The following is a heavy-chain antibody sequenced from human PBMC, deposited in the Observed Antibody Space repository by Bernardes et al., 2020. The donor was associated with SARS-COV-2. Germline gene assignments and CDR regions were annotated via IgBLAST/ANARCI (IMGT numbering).Heavy chain of an antibody. D-gene: IGHD1-26*01. Sequence: SETLSLTRTVSGGSISRGSYYWSWIRQPAGKGLEWIGRISGTGSANYNPSLKSRVTISRDTSKNQFSLKLSSVTAADTAVYYCARDGGGSYGLRGDYFDYWGQGTLVTVSS. V-gene: IGHV4-61*02. CDR1: GGSISRGSYY. CDR3: ARDGGGSYGLRGDYFDY. CDR2: ISGTGSA. J-gene: IGHJ4*02.